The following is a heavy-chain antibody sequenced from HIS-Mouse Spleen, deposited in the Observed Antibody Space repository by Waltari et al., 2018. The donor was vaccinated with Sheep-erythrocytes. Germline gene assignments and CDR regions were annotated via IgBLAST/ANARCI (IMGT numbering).Heavy chain of an antibody. J-gene: IGHJ4*02. D-gene: IGHD6-13*01. V-gene: IGHV3-7*01. CDR3: ARVTAAAIDY. CDR1: GFTFSTYW. CDR2: IKQDGSEK. Sequence: EVQLVESGGGLVQPGGSLRLSCAASGFTFSTYWMNWVRQAPGKGLEWVANIKQDGSEKYYVDSVRGRFTISRDNAKNSLYLQMNSLRAEDTAVYYCARVTAAAIDYWGQGTLVTVSS.